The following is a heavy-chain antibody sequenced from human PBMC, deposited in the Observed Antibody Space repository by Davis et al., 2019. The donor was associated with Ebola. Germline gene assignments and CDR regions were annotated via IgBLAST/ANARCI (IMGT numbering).Heavy chain of an antibody. J-gene: IGHJ4*02. V-gene: IGHV3-74*01. CDR2: INSDGSST. CDR1: GFTLSGYW. CDR3: ARVWFRDGYDY. Sequence: GESLKISCAASGFTLSGYWMHWVRQAPGKGLVWVSRINSDGSSTSYADSVKGRFTISRDNAKNTLYLQMNSLRAEDTAVYYCARVWFRDGYDYWGQGTLVTVSS. D-gene: IGHD3-10*01.